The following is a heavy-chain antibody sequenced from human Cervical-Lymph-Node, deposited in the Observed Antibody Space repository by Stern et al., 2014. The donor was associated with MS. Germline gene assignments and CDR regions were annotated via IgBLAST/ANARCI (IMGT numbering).Heavy chain of an antibody. Sequence: QVQLVESGGGVVQPGRSLRLSCAASGFTFSTYGMHWVRQAPGKGLEWVAVIWSDGTNSLYADSVTGRFTISRDNSKNTLYLQMNTLRTEDTAVYYCAREAPVEPAATDAFDIWGRGTMVAVSS. CDR3: AREAPVEPAATDAFDI. CDR1: GFTFSTYG. J-gene: IGHJ3*02. D-gene: IGHD2-2*01. CDR2: IWSDGTNS. V-gene: IGHV3-33*01.